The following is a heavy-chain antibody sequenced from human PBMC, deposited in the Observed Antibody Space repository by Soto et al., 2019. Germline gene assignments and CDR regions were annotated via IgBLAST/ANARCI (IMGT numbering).Heavy chain of an antibody. CDR3: TRHWLATREFDY. J-gene: IGHJ4*02. V-gene: IGHV3-21*01. D-gene: IGHD1-26*01. CDR1: GFTFSSYS. CDR2: ISSSSGHI. Sequence: LRLSCAASGFTFSSYSMNWVRQAPGKGLEWVSSISSSSGHIYYADSLKGRFTISRDNAKNSLYLQMNSLRAEDTAVYYCTRHWLATREFDYWGQGTLVTVSS.